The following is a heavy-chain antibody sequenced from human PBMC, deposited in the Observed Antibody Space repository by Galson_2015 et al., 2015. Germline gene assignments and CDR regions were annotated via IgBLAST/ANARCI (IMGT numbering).Heavy chain of an antibody. Sequence: IYPGDSDTRYSPSFQGQVTISADKSISTAYLQWSSLKASDTAMYYCARLEWDYGDTVDYWGQGTLVTVSS. J-gene: IGHJ4*02. D-gene: IGHD4-17*01. CDR3: ARLEWDYGDTVDY. V-gene: IGHV5-51*01. CDR2: IYPGDSDT.